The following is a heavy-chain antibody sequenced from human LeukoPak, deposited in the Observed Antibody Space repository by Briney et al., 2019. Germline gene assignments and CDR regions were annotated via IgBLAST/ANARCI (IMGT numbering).Heavy chain of an antibody. V-gene: IGHV3-23*01. Sequence: GGSLRLSCAASGFTFSSYWMSWVRQAPGKGLEWVSAISGSGGGTYYADSVKGRFTISRDNSKNTLYLQMNSLRAEDTAVYYCAKGPTRGYSGYDLNYFDYWGQGTLVTVSS. CDR2: ISGSGGGT. CDR3: AKGPTRGYSGYDLNYFDY. J-gene: IGHJ4*02. D-gene: IGHD5-12*01. CDR1: GFTFSSYW.